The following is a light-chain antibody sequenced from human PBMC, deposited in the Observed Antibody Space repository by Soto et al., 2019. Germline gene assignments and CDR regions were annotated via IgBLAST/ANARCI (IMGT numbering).Light chain of an antibody. V-gene: IGKV1-5*01. CDR2: DAS. J-gene: IGKJ1*01. CDR1: QSISNW. Sequence: DIQMTQSPSTLSASVGDRVTITCRASQSISNWLAWYQQKPGKAPKLLIHDASSLESGVPSRFSGSGSGTEFTLTISSLQPDDSAAYYCQQFNSHSLTFGQGTTVEIK. CDR3: QQFNSHSLT.